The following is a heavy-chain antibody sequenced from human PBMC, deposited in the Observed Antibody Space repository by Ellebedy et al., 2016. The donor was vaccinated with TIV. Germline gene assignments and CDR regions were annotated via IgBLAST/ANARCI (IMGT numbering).Heavy chain of an antibody. CDR3: ARTSYYDSSGYPLFDY. V-gene: IGHV4-59*08. J-gene: IGHJ4*02. D-gene: IGHD3-22*01. Sequence: MPSETLSLTCTVSAGSISNYYWSWIRQPPGKGLEWIGYIYYSGSTNYNPSLKSRVTMSVDSSRNQFSLKLSPVTAADTAVFYCARTSYYDSSGYPLFDYWGQGTLVTVSS. CDR2: IYYSGST. CDR1: AGSISNYY.